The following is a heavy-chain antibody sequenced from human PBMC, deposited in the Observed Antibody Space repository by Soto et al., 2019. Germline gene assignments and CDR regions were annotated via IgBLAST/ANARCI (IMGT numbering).Heavy chain of an antibody. CDR1: GGSISSGGYY. D-gene: IGHD2-21*01. CDR3: ARGYCGGDCYFLRPKSGAFDI. CDR2: IYYSGST. J-gene: IGHJ3*02. Sequence: SETLSLTCTVSGGSISSGGYYWSWIRQHPGKGLEWIGYIYYSGSTYYNPSLKSRVTISVDTSKNQFSLKLSSVTAADTAVYYCARGYCGGDCYFLRPKSGAFDIWGQGTMVTVSS. V-gene: IGHV4-31*03.